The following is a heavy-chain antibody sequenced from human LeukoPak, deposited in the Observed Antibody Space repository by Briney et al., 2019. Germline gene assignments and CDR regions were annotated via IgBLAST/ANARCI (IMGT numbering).Heavy chain of an antibody. CDR3: ARDPSGWHSMDY. Sequence: GGSLKLSWAPSEFSFSIYWRPWVRQAPGKGRFWVSRISPDGSSASYADSVRGRFTISRDNAKNTLYLQMNSLRAEETAIYYCARDPSGWHSMDYWGQGILVTVSS. CDR2: ISPDGSSA. V-gene: IGHV3-74*01. D-gene: IGHD6-19*01. CDR1: EFSFSIYW. J-gene: IGHJ4*02.